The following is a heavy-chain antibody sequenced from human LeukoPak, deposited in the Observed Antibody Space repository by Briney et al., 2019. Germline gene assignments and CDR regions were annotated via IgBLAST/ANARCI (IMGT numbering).Heavy chain of an antibody. CDR3: VRGGIVGTSTRRPLFDS. J-gene: IGHJ4*01. CDR2: IYYSGST. V-gene: IGHV4-59*01. Sequence: KPSETLSLTCTVSGGSISSYYWSWVRQPPGKGLEWIGYIYYSGSTNYNPSLKSRVTISVDTSKNQFSLKLSSVTAADTAVYYCVRGGIVGTSTRRPLFDSWGHGTPVSVSS. CDR1: GGSISSYY. D-gene: IGHD1-26*01.